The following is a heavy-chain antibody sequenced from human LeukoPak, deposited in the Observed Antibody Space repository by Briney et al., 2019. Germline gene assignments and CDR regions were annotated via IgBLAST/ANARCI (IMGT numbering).Heavy chain of an antibody. D-gene: IGHD6-13*01. CDR3: ATGYSSTWYYFDY. CDR2: IYHSGST. CDR1: GDSISSYY. J-gene: IGHJ4*02. V-gene: IGHV4-59*01. Sequence: SETLSLTCTVSGDSISSYYWSWIRQPPGKGLEWIGCIYHSGSTNYNPSLKSRVTISVGTSKSQFSLKLSSVTAADTAVYYCATGYSSTWYYFDYWGQGTLVTVSS.